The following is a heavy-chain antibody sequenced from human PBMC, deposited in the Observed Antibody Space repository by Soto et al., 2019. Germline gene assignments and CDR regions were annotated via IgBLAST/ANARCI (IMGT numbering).Heavy chain of an antibody. D-gene: IGHD6-13*01. CDR2: ISAYNGNT. CDR1: GYTFTSSG. J-gene: IGHJ4*02. Sequence: QVQLVQSGAEVKKPGASVKVSCKASGYTFTSSGISWVRQAPGQGVAWMGWISAYNGNTKYAQKFQGRVTMTTDTSTSTAYMEVRSLRSDDTAVYYCARDAAAGLNDYWGQGTLVTVSS. CDR3: ARDAAAGLNDY. V-gene: IGHV1-18*01.